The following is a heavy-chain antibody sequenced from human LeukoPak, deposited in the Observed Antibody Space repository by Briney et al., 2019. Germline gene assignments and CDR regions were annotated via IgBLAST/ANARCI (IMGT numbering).Heavy chain of an antibody. CDR1: GFTFSSYA. D-gene: IGHD6-19*01. J-gene: IGHJ4*02. CDR2: IGWNSGSI. Sequence: GGSLRLSCAASGFTFSSYAMSWVRQAPGKGLEWVSGIGWNSGSIGYADSVKGRFTISRDNAKNSLYLQINSLRAEDMALYYCAKGSSGWYISGFDYWGQGTLVTVSS. CDR3: AKGSSGWYISGFDY. V-gene: IGHV3-9*03.